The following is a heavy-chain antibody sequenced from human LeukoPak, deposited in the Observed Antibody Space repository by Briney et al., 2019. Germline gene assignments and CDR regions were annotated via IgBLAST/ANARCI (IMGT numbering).Heavy chain of an antibody. CDR1: GFTFSSYS. J-gene: IGHJ4*02. CDR2: ISSSSSYI. Sequence: GGSLRLSCAASGFTFSSYSMNWVRQAPGKGLEWVSSISSSSSYIYYADPVKGRFTISRDNAKNSLYLQMNSLRAEDTAVYYCARARRVNPYYYDSSGYYCLFDYWGQGTLVTVSS. V-gene: IGHV3-21*01. D-gene: IGHD3-22*01. CDR3: ARARRVNPYYYDSSGYYCLFDY.